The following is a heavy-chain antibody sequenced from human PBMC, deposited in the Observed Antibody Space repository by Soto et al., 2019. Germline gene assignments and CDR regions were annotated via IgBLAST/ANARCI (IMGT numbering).Heavy chain of an antibody. CDR3: ARLYSSSCYFDY. J-gene: IGHJ4*02. CDR2: IHYTGST. D-gene: IGHD6-6*01. V-gene: IGHV4-39*01. Sequence: LSLTCIVSGGSISSSSYSWGWIRQPPGEGLEWIGTIHYTGSTYYKPSLKSRVTTSVDTSKNQFSLKLSSVTAADTAVYYCARLYSSSCYFDYWGQGTLVTVSS. CDR1: GGSISSSSYS.